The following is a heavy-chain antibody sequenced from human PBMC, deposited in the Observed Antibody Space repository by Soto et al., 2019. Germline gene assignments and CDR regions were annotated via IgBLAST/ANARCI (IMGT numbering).Heavy chain of an antibody. D-gene: IGHD3-9*01. CDR3: ARADYEILTGSYAMDV. CDR2: IIPIFGTA. V-gene: IGHV1-69*13. Sequence: ASVKVSCKASGGTFSSYAISWVRQAPGQGLEWMGGIIPIFGTANYAQKFQGRVTITADESTSTAYMELTSVTAADTAVYFCARADYEILTGSYAMDVWGQGTTVTGSS. CDR1: GGTFSSYA. J-gene: IGHJ6*02.